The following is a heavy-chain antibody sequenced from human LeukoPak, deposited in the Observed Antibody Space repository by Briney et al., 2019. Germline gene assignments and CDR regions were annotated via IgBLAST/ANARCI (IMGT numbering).Heavy chain of an antibody. V-gene: IGHV3-23*01. CDR3: AKEASYCTNGVCYSRIFDT. D-gene: IGHD2-8*01. CDR1: GFTFSSYA. J-gene: IGHJ5*02. Sequence: GGSLRLSCAASGFTFSSYAMSWVRQAPGKGLEWVSAISGSGGSTFYADSVKGRFTMSRDNSKNTLYLQMNSLRAEDTAVHYCAKEASYCTNGVCYSRIFDTWGQGTLVTVSS. CDR2: ISGSGGST.